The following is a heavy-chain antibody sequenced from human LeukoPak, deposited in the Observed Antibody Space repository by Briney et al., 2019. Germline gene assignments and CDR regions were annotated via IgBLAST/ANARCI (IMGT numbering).Heavy chain of an antibody. D-gene: IGHD6-19*01. Sequence: GGSLRLSCAASGFTFSGYEMNWVRQAPGKGLEWVSYISSSGSTIYYADSVKGRFTISRDDSKNMQFLEMDSLRPEDTAVYFCAKRITEAAGIYFDSWGQGTLVTVSS. CDR1: GFTFSGYE. J-gene: IGHJ4*02. V-gene: IGHV3-48*03. CDR2: ISSSGSTI. CDR3: AKRITEAAGIYFDS.